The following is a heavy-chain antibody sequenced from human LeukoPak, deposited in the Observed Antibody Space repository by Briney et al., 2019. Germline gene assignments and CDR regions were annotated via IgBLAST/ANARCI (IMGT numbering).Heavy chain of an antibody. Sequence: GGSLRLSCAASGFTFSSYSMYWVRQAPGKGLEWVSSISSSSSYIYYADSVKGRFTISRDNAKNLLYLQMNSLRAEDTAVYYCARAGLSTMIVVDWGQGTLVTVSS. J-gene: IGHJ4*02. V-gene: IGHV3-21*01. CDR2: ISSSSSYI. D-gene: IGHD3-22*01. CDR1: GFTFSSYS. CDR3: ARAGLSTMIVVD.